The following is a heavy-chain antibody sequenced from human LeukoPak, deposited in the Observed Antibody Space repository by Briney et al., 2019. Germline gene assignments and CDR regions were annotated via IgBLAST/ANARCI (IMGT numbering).Heavy chain of an antibody. Sequence: PSQTLSLTCTVSGGSVSSPGYYWTWIRHHPGKGLEWIGYIYYSGSTYYNPSLKSRVTISLDTSKNQFSLKLNSVTAADTAVYFCARDHSDNDDSYNLFDIWGQGTMVTVSS. CDR3: ARDHSDNDDSYNLFDI. V-gene: IGHV4-31*03. D-gene: IGHD3-22*01. J-gene: IGHJ3*02. CDR2: IYYSGST. CDR1: GGSVSSPGYY.